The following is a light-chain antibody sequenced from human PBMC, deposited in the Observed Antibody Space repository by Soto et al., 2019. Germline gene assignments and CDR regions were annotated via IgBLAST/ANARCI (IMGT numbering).Light chain of an antibody. V-gene: IGLV1-44*01. CDR2: SNN. CDR3: AAWDDSLYVV. Sequence: QSVLTQPPSASGTPGQRVTISCSGSSSNIGSDTVNWYQHLPGTAPKLLIYSNNQRPSGVPDRFSGSKSGTSASLAISGLQSEDEADYYCAAWDDSLYVVFGGGTKLTV. CDR1: SSNIGSDT. J-gene: IGLJ2*01.